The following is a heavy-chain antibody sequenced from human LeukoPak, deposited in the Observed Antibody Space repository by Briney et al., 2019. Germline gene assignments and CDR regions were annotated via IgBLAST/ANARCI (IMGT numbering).Heavy chain of an antibody. D-gene: IGHD1-26*01. Sequence: GASVKVSCKASGGTFSSYAISWVRQAPGQGLEWMGGIIPIFGTANYAQEFQGRVTITADESTSTAYMELSSLRSEDTAVYYCARVRFLEWELLSAFDPWGQGTLVTVSS. CDR3: ARVRFLEWELLSAFDP. J-gene: IGHJ5*02. CDR1: GGTFSSYA. V-gene: IGHV1-69*13. CDR2: IIPIFGTA.